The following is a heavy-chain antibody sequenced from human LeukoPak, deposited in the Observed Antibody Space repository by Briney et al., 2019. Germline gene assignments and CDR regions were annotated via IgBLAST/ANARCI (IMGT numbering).Heavy chain of an antibody. D-gene: IGHD1-26*01. Sequence: HPGGSLRLSRTASGFTLTTLVVSWVRQAPGEGVEWGSAEGGAGGTCDANSVKGRFTISGDNSQNTLTLQLNSLRVEDTAIYYCASQTWIGAGYYAFDSWGQGTMVTVS. J-gene: IGHJ3*02. CDR2: EGGAGGT. CDR1: GFTLTTLV. V-gene: IGHV3-23*01. CDR3: ASQTWIGAGYYAFDS.